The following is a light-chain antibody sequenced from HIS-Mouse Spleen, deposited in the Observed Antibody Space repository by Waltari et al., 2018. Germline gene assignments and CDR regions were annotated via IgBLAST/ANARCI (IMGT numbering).Light chain of an antibody. Sequence: EIVLTQSPATLSLSPGERATLSCRASQSVSSYLAWYQQKPGQAPRPLIYDASNRATGIPYRFSGSGSGTDFTLTISSLEPEDVAVYYCQQRSNWPLTFGGGTKVEIK. J-gene: IGKJ4*01. CDR3: QQRSNWPLT. V-gene: IGKV3-11*01. CDR1: QSVSSY. CDR2: DAS.